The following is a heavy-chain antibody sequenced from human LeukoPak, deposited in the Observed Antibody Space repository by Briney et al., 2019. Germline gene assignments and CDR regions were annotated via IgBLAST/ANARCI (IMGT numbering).Heavy chain of an antibody. CDR1: GLTFSRYS. V-gene: IGHV3-48*02. CDR3: ARVDDYGDYYFDY. CDR2: ISGSSGSI. J-gene: IGHJ4*02. Sequence: GGSLRLSCAASGLTFSRYSMNWVRQAPGKGLEWVSYISGSSGSIHYADSVKGRFTISRDNAQNSLYLQMNSLRDEDTAVYYCARVDDYGDYYFDYWGQGTLVTVSS. D-gene: IGHD4-17*01.